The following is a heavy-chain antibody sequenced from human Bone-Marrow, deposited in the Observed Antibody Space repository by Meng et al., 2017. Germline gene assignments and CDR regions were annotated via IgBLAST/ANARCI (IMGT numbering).Heavy chain of an antibody. D-gene: IGHD2-15*01. V-gene: IGHV4-31*01. CDR1: GGSINSAGYY. Sequence: GDLQEAGPGLVKPAQSLSLTCSVSGGSINSAGYYWSWIRQHPGKGLEWIGYIYYTENTYYNPSLKSPMTISLDKSKNQFSLKLNSVTVADTAVYYCARGRASCSSGGCSLGWFDPWGQGTLVTVSS. CDR2: IYYTENT. CDR3: ARGRASCSSGGCSLGWFDP. J-gene: IGHJ5*02.